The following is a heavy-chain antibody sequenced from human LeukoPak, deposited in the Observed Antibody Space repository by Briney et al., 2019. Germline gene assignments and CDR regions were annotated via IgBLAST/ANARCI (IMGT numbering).Heavy chain of an antibody. CDR2: INHNGNT. J-gene: IGHJ4*02. CDR3: TRRSYDSGSYYDGWYFDY. Sequence: SETLSLTCAVYGGSFSSYHWNWIRLAPGKGLEWIGEINHNGNTNYNPSLKGRVTISVDTSKNQFSLKLNSVTAADTAVYYCTRRSYDSGSYYDGWYFDYWVQGTLVTVSS. V-gene: IGHV4-34*01. CDR1: GGSFSSYH. D-gene: IGHD3-10*01.